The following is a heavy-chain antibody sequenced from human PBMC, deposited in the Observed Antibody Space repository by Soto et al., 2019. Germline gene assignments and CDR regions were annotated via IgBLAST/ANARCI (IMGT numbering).Heavy chain of an antibody. CDR2: IYYSGST. Sequence: SETLSLTCTVSGGSISSYYWSWIRQPPGKGLEWIGYIYYSGSTNYNPSLKSRVTISVDTSKNQFSLKLSSVTAADTDVYYCETSAYSYGHGTSPTSNYYYYYGMDVWGQRTTVTVSS. CDR1: GGSISSYY. V-gene: IGHV4-59*01. CDR3: ETSAYSYGHGTSPTSNYYYYYGMDV. J-gene: IGHJ6*02. D-gene: IGHD5-18*01.